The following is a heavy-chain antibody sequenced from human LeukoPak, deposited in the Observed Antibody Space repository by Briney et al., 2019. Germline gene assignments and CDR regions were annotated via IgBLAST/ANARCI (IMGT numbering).Heavy chain of an antibody. J-gene: IGHJ4*02. CDR2: ISGSGGST. CDR3: AKVGYDSGYFDY. CDR1: GFTFSSYG. D-gene: IGHD3-22*01. V-gene: IGHV3-23*01. Sequence: GGSLRLSCAASGFTFSSYGMSWVRQAPGKGLEWVSAISGSGGSTHYADSVKGRFTISRDNSKNTLYLQMNSLRAEDTAVYCCAKVGYDSGYFDYWGQGTLVTVSS.